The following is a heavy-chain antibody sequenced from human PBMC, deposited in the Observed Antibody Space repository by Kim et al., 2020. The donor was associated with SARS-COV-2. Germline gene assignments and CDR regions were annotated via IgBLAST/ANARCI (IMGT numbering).Heavy chain of an antibody. CDR3: ARDGVDTAMGT. D-gene: IGHD5-18*01. Sequence: SETLSLTCTVSGGSVSSGSYYWSWIRQPPGKGLEWIGYIYYSGSTNYNPSLKSRVTISVDTSKNQFSLKLSSVTAADTAVYYCARDGVDTAMGTWGQGTL. CDR1: GGSVSSGSYY. CDR2: IYYSGST. V-gene: IGHV4-61*01. J-gene: IGHJ5*02.